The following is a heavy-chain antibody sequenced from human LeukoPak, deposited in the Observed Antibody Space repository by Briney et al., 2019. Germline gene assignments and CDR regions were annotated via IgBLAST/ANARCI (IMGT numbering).Heavy chain of an antibody. CDR2: INSDGSST. V-gene: IGHV3-74*01. CDR1: GFTFSSYW. CDR3: AMSYYGSVY. Sequence: PGGSLRLSCAASGFTFSSYWMHWVRQAPGKGLVWVSRINSDGSSTTYADSVKGRFAISRDNAKNTLYLQMNSLRAEDTAVYYCAMSYYGSVYWGQGTLVTVSS. D-gene: IGHD3-10*01. J-gene: IGHJ4*02.